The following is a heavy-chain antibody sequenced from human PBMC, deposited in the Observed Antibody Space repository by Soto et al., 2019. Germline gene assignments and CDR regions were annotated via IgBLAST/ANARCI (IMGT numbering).Heavy chain of an antibody. Sequence: QVQLVESGGGVVQPGRSLRLSCADSGFTFTDYGMHWVRQAPGKGLEWVAVISYDGSNKNYADSVKGRFTISRDNSNNTLYLQMNSLRDEDTAVYYCAKDTYYHDSSGYYVFDYWGQGTLVTVSS. CDR3: AKDTYYHDSSGYYVFDY. V-gene: IGHV3-30*18. CDR2: ISYDGSNK. D-gene: IGHD3-22*01. CDR1: GFTFTDYG. J-gene: IGHJ4*02.